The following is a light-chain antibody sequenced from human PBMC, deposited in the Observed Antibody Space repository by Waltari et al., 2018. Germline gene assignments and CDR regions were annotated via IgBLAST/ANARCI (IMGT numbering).Light chain of an antibody. V-gene: IGLV3-1*01. J-gene: IGLJ2*01. CDR2: QSI. CDR1: KLGNKY. CDR3: QAWDTRTVV. Sequence: SYELTQPPSVSVSPGQTASIVCSGDKLGNKYVSWYQQKSGQSPVLVIDQSIRRPSGMPERFSVSSSGNTATLTLTGTQAMDEADYYCQAWDTRTVVFGGGTELTVL.